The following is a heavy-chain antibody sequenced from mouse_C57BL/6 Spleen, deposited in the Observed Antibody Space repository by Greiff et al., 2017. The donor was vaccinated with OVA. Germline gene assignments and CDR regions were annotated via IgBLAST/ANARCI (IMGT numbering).Heavy chain of an antibody. CDR1: GYTFTSYG. D-gene: IGHD3-2*02. CDR3: TQKTAQARSWFAY. CDR2: IYPRSGNT. V-gene: IGHV1-81*01. J-gene: IGHJ3*01. Sequence: VQLVESGAELVRPGASVKLSCKASGYTFTSYGISWVKQRTGQGLEWIGEIYPRSGNTYYNEKFKGKATLTADKSSSTAYMELRSLTSEDSAVYFCTQKTAQARSWFAYWGQGTLVTVSA.